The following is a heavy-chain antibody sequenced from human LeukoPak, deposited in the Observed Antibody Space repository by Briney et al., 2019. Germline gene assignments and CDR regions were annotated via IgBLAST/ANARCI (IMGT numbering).Heavy chain of an antibody. V-gene: IGHV1-69*05. Sequence: SVKVSCKASGGTFSSYAISWVRQAPGQGLEWMGMIIPIFGTANYAQKFQGRVTITTDESTSTAYMELSSLRSEDTAVYYCARDLLTGYNWFDPWGQGTLATVSS. CDR2: IIPIFGTA. CDR3: ARDLLTGYNWFDP. D-gene: IGHD1-1*01. J-gene: IGHJ5*02. CDR1: GGTFSSYA.